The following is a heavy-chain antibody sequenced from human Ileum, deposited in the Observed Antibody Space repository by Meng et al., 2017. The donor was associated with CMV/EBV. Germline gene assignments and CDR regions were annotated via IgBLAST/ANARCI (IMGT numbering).Heavy chain of an antibody. J-gene: IGHJ4*02. V-gene: IGHV4-4*02. CDR2: ICYSGST. Sequence: SGGSIGSINCWSWVRQPPGKGLEWIGEICYSGSTNYNSSLESRVTISLDKSNKQFSLKLSSVPAADTAVYYCARGYASWTVDGRVGYWGQGTLVTVSS. CDR3: ARGYASWTVDGRVGY. D-gene: IGHD2-2*01. CDR1: GGSIGSINC.